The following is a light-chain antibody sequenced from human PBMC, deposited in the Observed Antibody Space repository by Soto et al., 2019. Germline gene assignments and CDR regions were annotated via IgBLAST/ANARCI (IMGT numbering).Light chain of an antibody. J-gene: IGKJ2*02. CDR1: QSIDSW. CDR2: KTS. CDR3: QQYGSSPPWT. Sequence: DIQMTQSPSTLSASVGDRVTITCRASQSIDSWLAWYQQKPGKAPNLLIYKTSNLESGVPSRFSGSGSGTEFSLTISSLQPDDFAVYYCQQYGSSPPWTFGQGTKLEIK. V-gene: IGKV1-5*03.